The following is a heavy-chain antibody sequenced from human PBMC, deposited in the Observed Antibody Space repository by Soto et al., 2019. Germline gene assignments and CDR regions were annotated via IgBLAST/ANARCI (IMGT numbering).Heavy chain of an antibody. D-gene: IGHD1-1*01. CDR1: GGSFSGYY. V-gene: IGHV4-34*01. CDR2: INHSGST. J-gene: IGHJ4*02. Sequence: QVQLQQWGAGLLKPSETLSLTCAVYGGSFSGYYWSWIRQPPGKGLEWIGEINHSGSTNYNPSLTSXXTXSGXTSKNQFSLKLSSVTAADTAVYYCARRRVRVPFDYWGQGTLVTVSS. CDR3: ARRRVRVPFDY.